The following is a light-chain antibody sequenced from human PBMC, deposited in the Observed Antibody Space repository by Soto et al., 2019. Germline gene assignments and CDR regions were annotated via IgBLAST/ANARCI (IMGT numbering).Light chain of an antibody. CDR3: LQVDSYPWS. J-gene: IGKJ1*01. Sequence: DIQMTQSPSTLSASVGDRVTITCRASQSIDNWLAWYQQKPGKAPKILIYDISSLESGVPSRFSGSGSGTEFTLTIRSLQPDDSATYYCLQVDSYPWSFGQGTKVDIK. CDR1: QSIDNW. CDR2: DIS. V-gene: IGKV1-5*01.